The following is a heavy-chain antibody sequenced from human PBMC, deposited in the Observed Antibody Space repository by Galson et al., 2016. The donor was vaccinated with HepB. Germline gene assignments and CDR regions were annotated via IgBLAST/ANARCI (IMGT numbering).Heavy chain of an antibody. Sequence: SVKVSCKASGYTFTRYYLHWVRQAPGQGLEWMGLSNSNGETMTYAQKFQGRVTMTRDTSTSTVYMELSGLRSEDTAVYYCARGPFDTSGHYLYYFDYWGQGTLVTVSS. D-gene: IGHD3-22*01. CDR2: SNSNGETM. J-gene: IGHJ4*02. CDR3: ARGPFDTSGHYLYYFDY. V-gene: IGHV1-46*01. CDR1: GYTFTRYY.